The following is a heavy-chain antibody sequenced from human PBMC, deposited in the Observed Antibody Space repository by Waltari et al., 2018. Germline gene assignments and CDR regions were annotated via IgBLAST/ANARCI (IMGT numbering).Heavy chain of an antibody. V-gene: IGHV1-8*03. J-gene: IGHJ3*02. Sequence: QVQLVQSGAEVKKPGASVKVSCKASGYTFTSYDINWVRQATGQGLEWMGWMNPNSGNTGYAQKFQGRVTITRNTSISTAYMELSSLRSEDTAVYYWASRYSGHTVGGVIPPAGAFDIWGQGTMVTVSS. CDR1: GYTFTSYD. CDR3: ASRYSGHTVGGVIPPAGAFDI. D-gene: IGHD3-16*02. CDR2: MNPNSGNT.